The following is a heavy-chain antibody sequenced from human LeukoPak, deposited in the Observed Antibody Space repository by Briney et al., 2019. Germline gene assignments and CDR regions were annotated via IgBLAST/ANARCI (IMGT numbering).Heavy chain of an antibody. CDR1: GFTFSSYA. V-gene: IGHV3-30-3*01. Sequence: GGSLRLSCAASGFTFSSYAMHWVRQAPGKGLEWVAVISYDGSNKYYADSVKGRFTISRDNSKNTLYLQMSSLRAEDTAVYYCASLYTNFDYWGQGTLVTVSS. D-gene: IGHD2-2*02. J-gene: IGHJ4*02. CDR3: ASLYTNFDY. CDR2: ISYDGSNK.